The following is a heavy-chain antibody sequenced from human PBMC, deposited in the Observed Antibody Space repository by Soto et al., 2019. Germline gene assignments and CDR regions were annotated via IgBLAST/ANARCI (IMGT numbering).Heavy chain of an antibody. CDR3: ARHGSFLYYYDSGGYLDP. J-gene: IGHJ5*02. D-gene: IGHD3-22*01. CDR1: GGSISSSSYY. V-gene: IGHV4-39*01. Sequence: SETLSLTCTVSGGSISSSSYYWGWIRQPPGKGLEWIGSIYYSGSTYYNPSLKSRVTISVDTSKNQFSLKLSSVTAADTAVYYCARHGSFLYYYDSGGYLDPWGQGTLVTVSS. CDR2: IYYSGST.